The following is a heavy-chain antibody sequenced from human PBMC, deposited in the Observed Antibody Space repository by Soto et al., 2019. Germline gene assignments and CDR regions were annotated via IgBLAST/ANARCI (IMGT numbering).Heavy chain of an antibody. CDR1: GGSVNSGSYY. V-gene: IGHV4-61*01. CDR2: LYNNTNT. J-gene: IGHJ6*02. D-gene: IGHD2-2*01. CDR3: ARTYCTTTSCQAHGMDV. Sequence: QVQLQESGPGLVKPSETLSLTCTVSGGSVNSGSYYWTWIRQPPGKGLEWIGYLYNNTNTNYNPSLTSRVTISVDTSKNQFSLKLSSVTAADTAVYYCARTYCTTTSCQAHGMDVWGQGTTVTVSS.